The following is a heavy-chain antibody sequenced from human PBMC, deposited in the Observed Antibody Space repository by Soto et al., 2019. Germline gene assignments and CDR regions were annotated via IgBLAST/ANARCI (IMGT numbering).Heavy chain of an antibody. V-gene: IGHV4-4*02. CDR1: GVSISSHDW. CDR2: SHQSGNT. J-gene: IGHJ4*02. D-gene: IGHD6-13*01. CDR3: ATRDTSRFY. Sequence: QVQLQESGPGLVKPSGTLSLTCAVSGVSISSHDWWTWVRQPPGKGLEWIGESHQSGNTNYNSSLESRVTISVDQSKNQSPLTLSSVTVADTAVYYCATRDTSRFYWGQGTLVTVSS.